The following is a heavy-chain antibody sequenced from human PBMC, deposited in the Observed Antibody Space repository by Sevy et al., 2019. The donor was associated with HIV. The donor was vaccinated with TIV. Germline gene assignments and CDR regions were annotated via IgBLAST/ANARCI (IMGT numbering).Heavy chain of an antibody. V-gene: IGHV4-39*01. CDR2: FNYRGST. Sequence: ETLSLTCTVSGDSISSTSYYWGWIRQPPGKGLEWIGSFNYRGSTYYNPSLRSRVTMSVDTSKNQFSLKLNSVTPADTAVYYCARGGHYYGSGSYFPFDYWGQRTLVTVSS. J-gene: IGHJ4*02. CDR3: ARGGHYYGSGSYFPFDY. CDR1: GDSISSTSYY. D-gene: IGHD3-10*01.